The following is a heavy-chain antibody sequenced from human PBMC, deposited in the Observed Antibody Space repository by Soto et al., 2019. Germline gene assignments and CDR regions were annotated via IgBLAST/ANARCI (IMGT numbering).Heavy chain of an antibody. J-gene: IGHJ4*02. CDR1: RFTFSDYS. V-gene: IGHV3-11*01. D-gene: IGHD3-10*01. CDR2: ISTSGSAT. Sequence: QVRLVESGGGLVKPGGSLRLSCAASRFTFSDYSMSWVRQAPGRGPEWVSYISTSGSATFYADSVNGRFTVSRDDTMSSLYLQMNSLRVEDTAIYYCVREGPRKGTYVFDYWGQGTLVTVSS. CDR3: VREGPRKGTYVFDY.